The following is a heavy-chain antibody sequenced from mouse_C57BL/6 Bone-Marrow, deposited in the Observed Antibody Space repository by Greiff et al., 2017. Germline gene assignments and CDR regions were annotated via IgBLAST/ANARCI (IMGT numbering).Heavy chain of an antibody. CDR1: GYTFTEYT. J-gene: IGHJ1*03. CDR2: FYPGSGSI. Sequence: VMLVESGAELVKPGASVKLSCKASGYTFTEYTIHWVKQRSRQGLEWIGWFYPGSGSIKYNEKFKDKATLTADKSSSTVYMELSRLTSEDSAVYFCARHEDSGDGSSYGYFDVWGTGTTVTVSS. D-gene: IGHD1-1*01. V-gene: IGHV1-62-2*01. CDR3: ARHEDSGDGSSYGYFDV.